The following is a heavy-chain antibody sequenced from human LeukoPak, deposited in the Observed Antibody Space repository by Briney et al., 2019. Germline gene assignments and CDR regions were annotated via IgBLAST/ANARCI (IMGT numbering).Heavy chain of an antibody. J-gene: IGHJ4*02. CDR1: GITFRSSS. Sequence: GGSRRLSCVASGITFRSSSMHWVRQAPGKGLEWLAFIRFDGSTKYYADSVKGRFTVSRDNSKSTLYLQMNSLRAGDTAVYYCAQPDFWGQGTLVTVXS. CDR2: IRFDGSTK. CDR3: AQPDF. V-gene: IGHV3-30*02.